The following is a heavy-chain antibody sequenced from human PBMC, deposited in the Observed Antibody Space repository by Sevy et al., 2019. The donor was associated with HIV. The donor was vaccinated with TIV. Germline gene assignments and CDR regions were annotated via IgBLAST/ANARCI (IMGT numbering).Heavy chain of an antibody. J-gene: IGHJ4*02. CDR2: ISATGGST. D-gene: IGHD2-21*02. CDR1: GFTLGSYT. CDR3: AKTLQKLPFPPHCFDY. V-gene: IGHV3-23*01. Sequence: GGSLRLSCAASGFTLGSYTMNWVRQAPGEGLEWVASISATGGSTYYAASVKGRFTISRDVSKGLLYLQMNSLTAEDTAIFYCAKTLQKLPFPPHCFDYWGQGTLVTVSS.